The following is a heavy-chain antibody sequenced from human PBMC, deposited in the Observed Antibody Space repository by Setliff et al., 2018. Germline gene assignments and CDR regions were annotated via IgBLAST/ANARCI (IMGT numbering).Heavy chain of an antibody. J-gene: IGHJ4*02. Sequence: PSETLSLTCTVSGDSISGTYYWSWIRQPPGKGLQFIGYVYYTGTANYDPSLKSRVTISVDTSKNQFSLKLTSVTAADTAVYYCARETDEGTVDYWGQGTLVTVSS. CDR1: GDSISGTYY. CDR2: VYYTGTA. CDR3: ARETDEGTVDY. V-gene: IGHV4-59*12. D-gene: IGHD1-1*01.